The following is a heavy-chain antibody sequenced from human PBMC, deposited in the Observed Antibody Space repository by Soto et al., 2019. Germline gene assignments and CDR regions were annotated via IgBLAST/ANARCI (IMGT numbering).Heavy chain of an antibody. CDR3: AKDISFILEVAAAPPLDS. CDR2: ISGSGGST. D-gene: IGHD2-15*01. V-gene: IGHV3-23*01. J-gene: IGHJ5*01. Sequence: GGSLRLSWAASGVTFSSYAISWVRQAPWKGLEWVSAISGSGGSTYYADSVKGRFTISRDNSKNTLYLQMNSLRAEDTAVYYCAKDISFILEVAAAPPLDSRAQGTLVPVSS. CDR1: GVTFSSYA.